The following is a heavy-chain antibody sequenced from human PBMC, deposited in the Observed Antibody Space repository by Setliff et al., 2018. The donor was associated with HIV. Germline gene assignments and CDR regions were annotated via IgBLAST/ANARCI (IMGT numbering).Heavy chain of an antibody. J-gene: IGHJ3*02. V-gene: IGHV5-51*01. CDR1: GYSFTNYW. Sequence: GESLKISCEGSGYSFTNYWIAWVRQMPGKGLEWMGIIYPGDSDTKYSPSFQGQVTISADKSISTAYLQWSSLKASDSAIYYCARPNYYDSSGFNDAFDIWGQGTMVTVSS. CDR2: IYPGDSDT. CDR3: ARPNYYDSSGFNDAFDI. D-gene: IGHD3-22*01.